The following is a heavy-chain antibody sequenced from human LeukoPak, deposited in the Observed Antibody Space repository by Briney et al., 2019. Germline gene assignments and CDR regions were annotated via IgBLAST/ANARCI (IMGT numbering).Heavy chain of an antibody. CDR1: GGSISSSSYY. CDR3: ARLDPRGNYPRWFDP. D-gene: IGHD1-7*01. J-gene: IGHJ5*02. CDR2: IYYSGST. Sequence: PSETLSLTCTVSGGSISSSSYYWGWIRQPPGKGLDWIGSIYYSGSTYYDPSLKSRVTISVDTSKNQFSLKLSSVTAADTAVYYRARLDPRGNYPRWFDPWGQGTLVTVSS. V-gene: IGHV4-39*01.